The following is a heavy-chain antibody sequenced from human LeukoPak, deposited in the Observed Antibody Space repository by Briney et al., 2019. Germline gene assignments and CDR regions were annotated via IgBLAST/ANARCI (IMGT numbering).Heavy chain of an antibody. D-gene: IGHD3-22*01. J-gene: IGHJ4*02. V-gene: IGHV4-4*07. CDR1: GGSISSYY. Sequence: PSETLSLTCTVSGGSISSYYWSWVRQPAGKGLEWIGRIHTSGSTNYSPSLKSRVTMSVDTSKNQFSLKLSSVTAADTAVYYCARDRYYYDSSARYFDYWGQGTLVTVSS. CDR3: ARDRYYYDSSARYFDY. CDR2: IHTSGST.